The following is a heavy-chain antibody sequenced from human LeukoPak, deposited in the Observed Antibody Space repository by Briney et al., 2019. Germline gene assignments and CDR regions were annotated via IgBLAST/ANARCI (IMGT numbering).Heavy chain of an antibody. D-gene: IGHD5-12*01. CDR3: AKSGYDFGGWFDP. V-gene: IGHV3-30*02. Sequence: GGSLRLSCAASGFTFSSYGMHWVRQAPGKGLEWVAFIRYDGSNKYYADSVKGRFTISRDNSKNTLYLQMDSLRAEDTAVYYCAKSGYDFGGWFDPWGQGTLVTVSS. J-gene: IGHJ5*02. CDR2: IRYDGSNK. CDR1: GFTFSSYG.